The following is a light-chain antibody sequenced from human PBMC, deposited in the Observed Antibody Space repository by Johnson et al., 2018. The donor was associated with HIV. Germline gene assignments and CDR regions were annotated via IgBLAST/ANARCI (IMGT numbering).Light chain of an antibody. CDR3: GTWDSTLSAGGYV. J-gene: IGLJ1*01. CDR1: SSNIGNNY. V-gene: IGLV1-51*01. Sequence: HSVLTQPPSVSAAPGQKVTISCSGSSSNIGNNYVSWYQQLPGTAPKLLIYDNNKRPSGIPDRFSGSKSGTSATLGITGLQTGDEADYYCGTWDSTLSAGGYVFGTGTKVTGL. CDR2: DNN.